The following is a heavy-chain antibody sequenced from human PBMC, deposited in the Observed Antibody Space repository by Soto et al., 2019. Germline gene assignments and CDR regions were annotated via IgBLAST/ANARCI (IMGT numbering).Heavy chain of an antibody. V-gene: IGHV1-69*02. D-gene: IGHD3-10*01. J-gene: IGHJ4*02. CDR1: GDTFNFYS. Sequence: QVQLVQSGAEVKSAGSSVKVSCKASGDTFNFYSINWVRQAPGLGLEWGGRVNPILSMSNYAQRFQGRVTMTADKSTGTAYMELRSLRSEDTAIYYCASNYGSGYRAFASWGQGALVTVSS. CDR3: ASNYGSGYRAFAS. CDR2: VNPILSMS.